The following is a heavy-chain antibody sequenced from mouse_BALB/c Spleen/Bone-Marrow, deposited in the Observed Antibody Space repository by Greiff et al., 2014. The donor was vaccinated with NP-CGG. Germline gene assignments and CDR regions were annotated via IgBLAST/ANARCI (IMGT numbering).Heavy chain of an antibody. J-gene: IGHJ2*01. CDR1: GFTFSSYT. D-gene: IGHD1-1*01. CDR3: ARHGSIRGYYFDY. Sequence: EVHLVESGGGLVKPGGSLKLSCEASGFTFSSYTMYWVSQTPEKRLEWVAYISPGGGSTYYTDTVKGRVTFSRDNSKNTRYLQMSSLKSEDTAMYYCARHGSIRGYYFDYWGQGTALTVSS. CDR2: ISPGGGST. V-gene: IGHV5-12-2*01.